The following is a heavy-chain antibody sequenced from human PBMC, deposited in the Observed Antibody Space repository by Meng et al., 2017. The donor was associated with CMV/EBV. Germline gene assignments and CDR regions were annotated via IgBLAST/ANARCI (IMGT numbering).Heavy chain of an antibody. D-gene: IGHD3-3*01. Sequence: GESLKISCAASGFTFSDYWMHWVRQAPGKGLVWVSRINNDGGNTVYADSVKGRFTFSRDNAKNTLYLQMNSLRAEDTAVYYCARDPPMYYDFWSGYLYDAFDIWGQGTMVTVSS. CDR3: ARDPPMYYDFWSGYLYDAFDI. CDR1: GFTFSDYW. J-gene: IGHJ3*02. CDR2: INNDGGNT. V-gene: IGHV3-74*01.